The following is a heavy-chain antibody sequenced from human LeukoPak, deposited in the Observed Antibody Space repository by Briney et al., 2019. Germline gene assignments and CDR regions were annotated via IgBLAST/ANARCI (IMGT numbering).Heavy chain of an antibody. J-gene: IGHJ6*03. CDR1: GFTFSSYS. Sequence: GGSLRLSCAASGFTFSSYSMNWVRQAPGKGLEWVSAISGSGGSTYYADSVKGRFTISRDNSKNTLYLQMSSLRAEDTAVYYCAKSSENYYYYYMDVWGKGTTVTISS. CDR3: AKSSENYYYYYMDV. CDR2: ISGSGGST. V-gene: IGHV3-23*01.